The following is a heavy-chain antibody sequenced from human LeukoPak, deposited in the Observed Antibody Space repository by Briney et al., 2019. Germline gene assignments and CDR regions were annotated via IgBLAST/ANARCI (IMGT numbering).Heavy chain of an antibody. V-gene: IGHV4-59*01. CDR1: GGSISSYY. CDR2: IYYSGST. CDR3: ARDDLATFDP. Sequence: PSETLSLPCTVSGGSISSYYWSWIRQPPGKGLEWIGYIYYSGSTNYNPSLKSRVTISVDTSKNQFYLKLSSVTAADTAVYYCARDDLATFDPWGQGTLVTVSS. J-gene: IGHJ5*02. D-gene: IGHD3/OR15-3a*01.